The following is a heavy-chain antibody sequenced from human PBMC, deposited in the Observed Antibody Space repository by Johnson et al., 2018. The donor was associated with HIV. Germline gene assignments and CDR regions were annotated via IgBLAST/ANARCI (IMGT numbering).Heavy chain of an antibody. V-gene: IGHV3-66*01. J-gene: IGHJ3*01. D-gene: IGHD1-1*01. CDR3: ATDLNWNLGAFDV. Sequence: VQLVESGGGVVQPGRSLRLSCAASGITVSSNYMSWVRQAPGKGLEWVSVIYSGGSTYYADSVKGRFTVSRDDSNNTLYLQMNSLNIEDTAVYYCATDLNWNLGAFDVWGQGTMVTVSS. CDR2: IYSGGST. CDR1: GITVSSNY.